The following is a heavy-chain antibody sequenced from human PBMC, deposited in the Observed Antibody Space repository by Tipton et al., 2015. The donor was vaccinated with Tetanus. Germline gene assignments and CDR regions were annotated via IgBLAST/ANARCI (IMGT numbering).Heavy chain of an antibody. CDR1: GGSVSSGSYY. Sequence: LRLSCTVSGGSVSSGSYYWSWIRQPPGKGLEWIGYIYYSGSTNYNPSLKSRVTISVDTSKNQFSLKLSSVTAADTAVYYCARDRGSGSYLPLHYGMDVWGQGTTVTVSS. J-gene: IGHJ6*02. CDR2: IYYSGST. CDR3: ARDRGSGSYLPLHYGMDV. D-gene: IGHD3-10*01. V-gene: IGHV4-61*01.